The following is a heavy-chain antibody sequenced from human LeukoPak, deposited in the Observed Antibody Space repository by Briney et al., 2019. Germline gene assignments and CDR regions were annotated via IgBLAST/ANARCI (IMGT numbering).Heavy chain of an antibody. CDR3: AKGDSGYDYGFDSYYYMDV. V-gene: IGHV3-23*01. CDR1: GFTFSSYA. D-gene: IGHD5-12*01. CDR2: ISGSGGST. J-gene: IGHJ6*03. Sequence: GGSLRLSCAASGFTFSSYAMSWVRQAPGKGLEWVPAISGSGGSTYYADSVKGRFTISRDNSKNTLYLQMNSLRAEDTAVYYCAKGDSGYDYGFDSYYYMDVWGKGTTVTVSS.